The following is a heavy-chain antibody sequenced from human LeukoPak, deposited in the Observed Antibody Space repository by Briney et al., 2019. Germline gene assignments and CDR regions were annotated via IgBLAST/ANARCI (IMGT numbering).Heavy chain of an antibody. CDR1: GGSFSGYY. Sequence: PSETLSLTCAVYGGSFSGYYWSWIRQPPGKGLEWIGEINHSGSTNYNPSLKSRVTISVDTSKNQFSLKLSSVTAADTAVYYCAREVYRQPSIYYYYYMDVWGKGTTVTVSS. J-gene: IGHJ6*03. D-gene: IGHD2-2*01. V-gene: IGHV4-34*01. CDR3: AREVYRQPSIYYYYYMDV. CDR2: INHSGST.